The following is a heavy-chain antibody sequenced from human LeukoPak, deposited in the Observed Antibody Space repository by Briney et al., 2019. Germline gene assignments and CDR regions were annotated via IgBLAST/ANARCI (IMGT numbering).Heavy chain of an antibody. CDR3: AKSGSGSHRFDY. V-gene: IGHV3-23*01. D-gene: IGHD3-10*01. Sequence: PGGSLRLSCAASGFTFSNYAMSWVRHAPGKGLEWVSAISGSGGSTYYADSVKGRFTISRDNSKNTLSLQMNSLRAEDVAVYYCAKSGSGSHRFDYWGQGTLVTVSS. CDR1: GFTFSNYA. CDR2: ISGSGGST. J-gene: IGHJ4*02.